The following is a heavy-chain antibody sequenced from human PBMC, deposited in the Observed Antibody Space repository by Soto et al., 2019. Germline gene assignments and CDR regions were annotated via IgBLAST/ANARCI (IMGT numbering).Heavy chain of an antibody. CDR3: ARESEDLTSNFDY. Sequence: GGSLRLSCAASGFTFTRYSMNWVRQAPGKGLEWVSSISSTTNYIYYADSMKGRFTVSRDNAKNSVYLEMNSLSAEDTAVYYFARESEDLTSNFDYWGQGTLVTVSS. CDR1: GFTFTRYS. V-gene: IGHV3-21*01. J-gene: IGHJ4*02. CDR2: ISSTTNYI.